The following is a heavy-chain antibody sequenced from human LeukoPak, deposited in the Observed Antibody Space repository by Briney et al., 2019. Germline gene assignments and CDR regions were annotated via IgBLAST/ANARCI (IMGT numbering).Heavy chain of an antibody. V-gene: IGHV4-38-2*01. CDR3: ARNGGYGKFDY. CDR1: GYSITSVYY. J-gene: IGHJ4*02. CDR2: IDHSGST. Sequence: KPSETLSLTCAVSGYSITSVYYWGWIRRPPGKGLEWIGTIDHSGSTYYNPSLKSRVSLSVDTSKNHLSLNLRSVTAADTAFYYCARNGGYGKFDYWGQGTLVTVSS. D-gene: IGHD1-26*01.